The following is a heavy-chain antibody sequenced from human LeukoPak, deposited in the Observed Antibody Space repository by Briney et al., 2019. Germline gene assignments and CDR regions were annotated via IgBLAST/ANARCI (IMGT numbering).Heavy chain of an antibody. CDR2: IEASGGAT. D-gene: IGHD6-19*01. J-gene: IGHJ5*02. CDR3: AKGSGSGWYGWFAP. V-gene: IGHV3-23*01. Sequence: PGGSLRLSCAASGFTFSGYAMYWVRQAPGKGLEWVSSIEASGGATYYADSVKGRFTISRDNSKNTFYLQMNSLRAEDTALYCCAKGSGSGWYGWFAPWGQGTLVTVSS. CDR1: GFTFSGYA.